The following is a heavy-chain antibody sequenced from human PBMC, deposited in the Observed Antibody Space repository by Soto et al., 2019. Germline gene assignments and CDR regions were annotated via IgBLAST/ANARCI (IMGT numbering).Heavy chain of an antibody. CDR2: INPNGGST. J-gene: IGHJ4*02. V-gene: IGHV1-46*01. CDR3: ARDSGVVPADLIDY. D-gene: IGHD2-21*02. CDR1: ADTFTSYY. Sequence: SVKVSCKAPADTFTSYYIHWVRQAPGHGLEWMGIINPNGGSTRFAQTFQGRVTMTRDTSTSTVYMELSSLRSDDTAVYYCARDSGVVPADLIDYWGQGTLVTVSS.